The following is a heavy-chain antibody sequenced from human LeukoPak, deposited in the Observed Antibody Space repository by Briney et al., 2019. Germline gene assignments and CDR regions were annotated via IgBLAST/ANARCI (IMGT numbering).Heavy chain of an antibody. D-gene: IGHD2-15*01. Sequence: ASVKVSCKASGYTFTGYYMHWVRQAPGQGLEWMGWINPNSGGTNYAQKFQGRVTMTRDTSISTAYKELSRLRSDDTAVYYCARGCSGGSCYYYYYMDVWGKGTTVTVSS. V-gene: IGHV1-2*02. CDR1: GYTFTGYY. J-gene: IGHJ6*03. CDR3: ARGCSGGSCYYYYYMDV. CDR2: INPNSGGT.